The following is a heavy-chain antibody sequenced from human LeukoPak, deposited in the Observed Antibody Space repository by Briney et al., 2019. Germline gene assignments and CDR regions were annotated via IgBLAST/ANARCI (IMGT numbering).Heavy chain of an antibody. J-gene: IGHJ4*02. D-gene: IGHD3-22*01. Sequence: GGSLRLSCAASGFTFSTYAMSWVRQAPGKGLEWVSAISGSGGSTYYADSVKGRFTISRDNSKNTLSLQMNSLRAEDTAVYYCAKDRYSDSSGYYYVPYYFDYWGQGTLVTVSS. CDR2: ISGSGGST. CDR3: AKDRYSDSSGYYYVPYYFDY. V-gene: IGHV3-23*01. CDR1: GFTFSTYA.